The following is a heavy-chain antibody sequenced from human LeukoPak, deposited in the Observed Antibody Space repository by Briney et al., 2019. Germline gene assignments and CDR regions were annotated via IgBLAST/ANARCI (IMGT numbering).Heavy chain of an antibody. CDR3: ARVGEGAAKD. CDR1: GFTVSSNE. CDR2: IYSGGST. Sequence: GGSLRLSCAASGFTVSSNEMSWVRQAPGKGLEWVSFIYSGGSTYYADSVKGRFTISSDNSKNTLYLQMNSLRVEDTAVYYCARVGEGAAKDWGQGTLVTVSS. V-gene: IGHV3-53*01. J-gene: IGHJ4*02. D-gene: IGHD1-26*01.